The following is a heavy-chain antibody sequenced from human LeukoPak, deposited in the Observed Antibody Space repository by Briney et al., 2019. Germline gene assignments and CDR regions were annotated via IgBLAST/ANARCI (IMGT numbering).Heavy chain of an antibody. J-gene: IGHJ6*02. V-gene: IGHV3-30*18. CDR2: ISYDGSNK. CDR3: AKAPFITGYGMDV. CDR1: GFTFSSYG. Sequence: AGRSLRLSCAASGFTFSSYGMHWVLQAPGKGLEWVAVISYDGSNKYYADSVKGRFTISRDNSKNTLYLQMNSLRAEDTAVYYCAKAPFITGYGMDVWGQGTTVTVSS. D-gene: IGHD1-1*01.